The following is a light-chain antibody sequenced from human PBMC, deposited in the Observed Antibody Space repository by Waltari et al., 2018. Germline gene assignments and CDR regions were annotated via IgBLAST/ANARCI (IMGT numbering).Light chain of an antibody. CDR1: KIGSKN. V-gene: IGLV3-21*02. CDR3: QVWDSGSNHYV. CDR2: DDG. J-gene: IGLJ1*01. Sequence: SYELTQPPSVSVAPGQTARITCDGDKIGSKNVHWYQHKPGQAPVLVVYDDGDRPSGIPERFSGSNPGNTAALTISRVDAGDEAEYYCQVWDSGSNHYVFGTVTKVIVL.